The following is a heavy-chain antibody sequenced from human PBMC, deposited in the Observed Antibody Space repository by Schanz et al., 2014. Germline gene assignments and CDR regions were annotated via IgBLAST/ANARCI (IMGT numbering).Heavy chain of an antibody. CDR2: ISASGGTT. D-gene: IGHD3-10*01. CDR3: ARIGGSVFDY. Sequence: EVHLLESGGGLVQPGGSLRLSCAASGFTFSAYAMTWVRQIPGKGLEWVSAISASGGTTYYADSVKGRFTISRDNSKSTLYVEMNSLRAEDTAVYYCARIGGSVFDYWAQGTLVTVSS. J-gene: IGHJ4*02. V-gene: IGHV3-23*01. CDR1: GFTFSAYA.